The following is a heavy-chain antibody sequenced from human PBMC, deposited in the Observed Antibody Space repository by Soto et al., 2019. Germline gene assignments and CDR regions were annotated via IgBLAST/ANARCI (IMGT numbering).Heavy chain of an antibody. CDR3: VKDMKWGGMTTVHYFES. Sequence: EVQLVESGGGLVQPGRSLRLSCVASGFIADDYAMHWVRQAPGKGLEWVSGISSNSATINYADSVKGRFTISRDNAKNSLFLQMHSLSPEDTACYYCVKDMKWGGMTTVHYFESWGQGTLVTVSS. V-gene: IGHV3-9*02. D-gene: IGHD4-17*01. CDR2: ISSNSATI. CDR1: GFIADDYA. J-gene: IGHJ4*02.